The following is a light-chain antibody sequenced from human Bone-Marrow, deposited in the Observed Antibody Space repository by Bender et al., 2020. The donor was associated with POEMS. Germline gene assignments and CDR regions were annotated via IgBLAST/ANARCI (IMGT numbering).Light chain of an antibody. J-gene: IGLJ2*01. CDR1: ALPKQY. CDR2: EDT. V-gene: IGLV3-25*02. Sequence: SSELTQPPSVSVSPGQTARITCSGDALPKQYAYWYQQTPGRAPVLVMSEDTERPSGIPERFSGSSSGTTVTLTISAVQAEDEADYYCQSADSSGTSVVFGGGTKLTVL. CDR3: QSADSSGTSVV.